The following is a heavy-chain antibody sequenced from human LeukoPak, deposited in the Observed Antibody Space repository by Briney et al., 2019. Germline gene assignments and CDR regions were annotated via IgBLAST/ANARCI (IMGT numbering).Heavy chain of an antibody. V-gene: IGHV4-30-4*07. CDR1: GGSISSGGYS. D-gene: IGHD5-24*01. Sequence: PSETLSLTCTVSGGSISSGGYSWSWIRQPPGKGLEWIGYIYYSGSTYYNPSLKSRVTISVDTSKNQFSLKLSSVTAADTAVYYCARGDGYNSPLDYWGQGTLVTVSS. J-gene: IGHJ4*02. CDR2: IYYSGST. CDR3: ARGDGYNSPLDY.